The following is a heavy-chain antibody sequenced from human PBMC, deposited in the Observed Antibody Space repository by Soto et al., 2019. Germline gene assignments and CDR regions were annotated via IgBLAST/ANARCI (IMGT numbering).Heavy chain of an antibody. CDR3: ARDRTDSGYYTNWLDP. Sequence: SVKVSCKASGGTFGSDAITWVRQAPGQGLEWVGRIIPTFGTTNYAQNLQGRVTISADKSTLTSYMELHSLTSDDTALYYCARDRTDSGYYTNWLDPWGQGTQVTVSS. CDR1: GGTFGSDA. V-gene: IGHV1-69*06. CDR2: IIPTFGTT. J-gene: IGHJ5*02. D-gene: IGHD3-22*01.